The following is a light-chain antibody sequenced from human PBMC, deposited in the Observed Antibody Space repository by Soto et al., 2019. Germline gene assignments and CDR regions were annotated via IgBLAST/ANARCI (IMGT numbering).Light chain of an antibody. CDR2: GNS. CDR1: SSNIGAGYD. Sequence: QSVLTQPPSVSGAPGQRVTISCTGSSSNIGAGYDVHWYQQLPGTAPKLLIYGNSNRPSGVPDRFSGSQSGTSASLAITALQAEDEADYYCQSYDSSLSGSDVFGTGTKVTVL. V-gene: IGLV1-40*01. CDR3: QSYDSSLSGSDV. J-gene: IGLJ1*01.